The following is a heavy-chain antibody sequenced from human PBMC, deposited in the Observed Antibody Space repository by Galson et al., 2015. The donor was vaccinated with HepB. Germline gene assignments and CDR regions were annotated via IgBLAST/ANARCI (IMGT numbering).Heavy chain of an antibody. CDR1: GGSISSGSYY. CDR2: IYTSGST. CDR3: ARYAGAFDI. Sequence: TLSLTCTVSGGSISSGSYYWSWIRQPAGKGLEWIGRIYTSGSTNYNPSLKSRVTMSVDTSKNQFSLKLSSVTAADTVVYYCARYAGAFDIWGQGTMVTVSS. J-gene: IGHJ3*02. D-gene: IGHD1-1*01. V-gene: IGHV4-61*02.